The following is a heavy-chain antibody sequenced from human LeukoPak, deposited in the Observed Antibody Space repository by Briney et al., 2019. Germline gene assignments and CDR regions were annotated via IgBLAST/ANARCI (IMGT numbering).Heavy chain of an antibody. CDR1: GFTFDDYG. J-gene: IGHJ4*02. CDR3: ARGLGSGSNAYDH. V-gene: IGHV3-20*04. D-gene: IGHD3-10*01. Sequence: GGSLRLSCAASGFTFDDYGMSWVRQAPGKGLEWVSGINWNGGSTGYADSVKGRFTISRDNAKNTLYLQMNSLRAEDTAVYYCARGLGSGSNAYDHWGQGTLVTVSS. CDR2: INWNGGST.